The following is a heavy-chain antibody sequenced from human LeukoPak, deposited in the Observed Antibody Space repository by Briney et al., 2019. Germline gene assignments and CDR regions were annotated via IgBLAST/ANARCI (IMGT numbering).Heavy chain of an antibody. D-gene: IGHD2-15*01. CDR3: GRDALVGYLSFYYMDV. J-gene: IGHJ6*03. V-gene: IGHV4-59*11. Sequence: SDTLTLNSTVSDNPNNSHYSTWIRQSPVKGLEYIRDISNSGSTSYNPSLKSRVTISIDTSKNQFSLKLSSVTAADTAVYYCGRDALVGYLSFYYMDVWGKGTTVTVSS. CDR1: DNPNNSHY. CDR2: ISNSGST.